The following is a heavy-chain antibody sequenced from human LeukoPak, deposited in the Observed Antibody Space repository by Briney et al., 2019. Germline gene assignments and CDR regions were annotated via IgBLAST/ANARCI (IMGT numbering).Heavy chain of an antibody. CDR3: ARDGDYGSRRFDP. D-gene: IGHD3-10*01. V-gene: IGHV1-2*02. J-gene: IGHJ5*02. CDR1: GYTFTGYY. Sequence: ASVKVSCKASGYTFTGYYMHWVRQAPGQGLEWMGWINPNSGGTNYAQKFQGRVTMTRDMSTSTVYMELSSLRSEDTAVYYCARDGDYGSRRFDPWGQGTLVTVSS. CDR2: INPNSGGT.